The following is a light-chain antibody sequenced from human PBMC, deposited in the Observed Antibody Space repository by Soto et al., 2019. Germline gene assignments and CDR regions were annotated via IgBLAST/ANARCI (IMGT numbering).Light chain of an antibody. V-gene: IGKV1-39*01. CDR2: AAS. Sequence: DIQMTQSPSSLSASVGARVPITCRASQSISNYLNWYQQKPGKAPKLLIYAASSLQSGVPSRFSGSGSGTDFTLTISNLQPEDFATYYCQQSYSTPQTFGQGTKVDIK. CDR3: QQSYSTPQT. CDR1: QSISNY. J-gene: IGKJ1*01.